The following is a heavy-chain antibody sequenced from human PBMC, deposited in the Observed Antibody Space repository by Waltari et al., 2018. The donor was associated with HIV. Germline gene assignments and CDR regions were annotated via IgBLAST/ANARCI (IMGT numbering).Heavy chain of an antibody. CDR3: ARYYCSGGSCSDY. Sequence: QVQLQESGPGLVKPSQTLSLTCTAPGGSISSGSYYWRWFRQPAGKGLEWIGRIYTSGSTNYNPSLKSRVTISVDTSKNQFSLKLSSVTAADTAVYFCARYYCSGGSCSDYWGQGTLVTVSS. V-gene: IGHV4-61*02. J-gene: IGHJ4*02. CDR1: GGSISSGSYY. CDR2: IYTSGST. D-gene: IGHD2-15*01.